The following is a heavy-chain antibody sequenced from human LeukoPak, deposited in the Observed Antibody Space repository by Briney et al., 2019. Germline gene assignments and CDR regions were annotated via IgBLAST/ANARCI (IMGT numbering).Heavy chain of an antibody. CDR1: GYTFTGYY. CDR2: INPNSGCT. Sequence: ASVKVSCKASGYTFTGYYMHWVRQAPGQGLELMGWINPNSGCTNYVQMFQGTVTMTRDTSISTAYMERRRLRSDDTAVYYCARDRKSRLLWFGEKKNDAFDIWGQGTMVTVSA. J-gene: IGHJ3*02. V-gene: IGHV1-2*02. D-gene: IGHD3-10*01. CDR3: ARDRKSRLLWFGEKKNDAFDI.